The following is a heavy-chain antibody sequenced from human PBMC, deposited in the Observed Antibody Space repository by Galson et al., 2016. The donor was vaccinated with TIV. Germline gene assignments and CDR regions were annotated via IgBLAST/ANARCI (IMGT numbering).Heavy chain of an antibody. CDR3: SRGGRTGTWDY. CDR1: GFTFNTYR. CDR2: ISDGSSSI. J-gene: IGHJ4*02. D-gene: IGHD1-1*01. Sequence: SLRLSCAASGFTFNTYRMKWVRQAPGKGLEWVSSISDGSSSIYYADSVKGRFTISRDNAKNSLYLQMNSLRAADAAVYYCSRGGRTGTWDYWGQGTLITVSS. V-gene: IGHV3-21*01.